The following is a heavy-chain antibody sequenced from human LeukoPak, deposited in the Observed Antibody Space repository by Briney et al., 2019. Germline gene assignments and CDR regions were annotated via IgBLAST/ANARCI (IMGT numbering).Heavy chain of an antibody. CDR1: GYTFTRDA. CDR3: ARSIVAATTESY. CDR2: INGGNGDT. J-gene: IGHJ4*02. V-gene: IGHV1-3*01. D-gene: IGHD1-26*01. Sequence: GASVKVSCKASGYTFTRDAVHWVRQAPGQRLEWMGWINGGNGDTKYSQKFQGRVTITRDTSATTAYMELSSLRSEDTAVYYCARSIVAATTESYWGQGTPVTVSS.